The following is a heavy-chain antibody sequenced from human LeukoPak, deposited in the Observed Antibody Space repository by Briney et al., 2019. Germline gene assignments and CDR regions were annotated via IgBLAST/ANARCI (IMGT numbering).Heavy chain of an antibody. CDR3: ARDLGAIQLWSAPPDY. CDR2: INPNSGGT. CDR1: GYTFTGYY. V-gene: IGHV1-2*02. D-gene: IGHD5-18*01. J-gene: IGHJ4*02. Sequence: ASVTVSCKASGYTFTGYYMHWVRQAPGQGLEWMGWINPNSGGTNYAQKFQGRVTMTRDTSISTAYMELSRLRSDDTAVYYCARDLGAIQLWSAPPDYWGQGTLVTVSS.